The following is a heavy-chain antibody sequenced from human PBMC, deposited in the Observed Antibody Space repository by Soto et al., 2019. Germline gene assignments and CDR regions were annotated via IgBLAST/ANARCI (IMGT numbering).Heavy chain of an antibody. V-gene: IGHV3-48*01. Sequence: GGSLRLSCAASGFTFSSYSMNWVRQAPGKGLEWVSYISSSSSTIYYADSVKGRFTISRDNAKNSLYLQMNSLRAEDTAVYYCARDTYGDYGPEYYYYYMDVWGKGTTVTVSS. J-gene: IGHJ6*03. CDR1: GFTFSSYS. CDR3: ARDTYGDYGPEYYYYYMDV. D-gene: IGHD4-17*01. CDR2: ISSSSSTI.